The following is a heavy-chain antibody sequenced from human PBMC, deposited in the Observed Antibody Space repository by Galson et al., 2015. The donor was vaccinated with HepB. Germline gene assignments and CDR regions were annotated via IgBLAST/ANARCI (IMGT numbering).Heavy chain of an antibody. CDR1: GFTVSSAY. J-gene: IGHJ6*02. CDR3: AKEDYDLLTGYRYYNYGMDV. V-gene: IGHV3-66*01. D-gene: IGHD3-9*01. Sequence: SLRLSCAASGFTVSSAYMSWVRQAPGKGLEWVSVIYSGGSTYYADAVKGRFTISRDNAKNTLYLQMSSLTAEDTAVYYCAKEDYDLLTGYRYYNYGMDVWGQGTTVTVAS. CDR2: IYSGGST.